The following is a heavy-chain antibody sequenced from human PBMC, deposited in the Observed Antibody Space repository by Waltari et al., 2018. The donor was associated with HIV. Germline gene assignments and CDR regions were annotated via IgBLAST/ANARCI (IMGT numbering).Heavy chain of an antibody. CDR2: LNPNSGAT. CDR1: GFPFSGHF. Sequence: QVQLVQSGAEVKKPGATVKLPCQSSGFPFSGHFTHWVRQAPGQGLEWMGRLNPNSGATNYAERFQGRVTMTRDTSINTAYMELTRLTSDDTAVYYCARGRYSFGTFDHWGRGTLVTVSS. D-gene: IGHD5-18*01. J-gene: IGHJ4*02. V-gene: IGHV1-2*06. CDR3: ARGRYSFGTFDH.